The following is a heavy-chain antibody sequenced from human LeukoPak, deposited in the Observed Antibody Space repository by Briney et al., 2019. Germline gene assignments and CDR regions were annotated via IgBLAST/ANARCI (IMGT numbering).Heavy chain of an antibody. Sequence: GASVKVSCKASGYTFTGYYIHWVRQAPGQGLECVGWINPNSGGTNYAQKFQGRVTMTRDTSISAAYMELSRLRSDDTAVYYCASLRDSSGYYPLEDYWGQGTLVTVSS. D-gene: IGHD3-22*01. CDR3: ASLRDSSGYYPLEDY. CDR1: GYTFTGYY. V-gene: IGHV1-2*02. J-gene: IGHJ4*02. CDR2: INPNSGGT.